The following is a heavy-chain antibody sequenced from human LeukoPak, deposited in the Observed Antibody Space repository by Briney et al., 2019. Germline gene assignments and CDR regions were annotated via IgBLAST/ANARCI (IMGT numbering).Heavy chain of an antibody. D-gene: IGHD2-2*01. CDR3: ARALGYCSSTSCPLRY. V-gene: IGHV1-69*05. CDR2: IIPIFGTA. Sequence: ASVKVSCKASGGTFSSYAISWVRQAPGQGLEWMGGIIPIFGTANYAQKFQGRVTITTDESTSTAYMELSSLRSEDTAVYYCARALGYCSSTSCPLRYWGQGTLVTVSS. J-gene: IGHJ4*02. CDR1: GGTFSSYA.